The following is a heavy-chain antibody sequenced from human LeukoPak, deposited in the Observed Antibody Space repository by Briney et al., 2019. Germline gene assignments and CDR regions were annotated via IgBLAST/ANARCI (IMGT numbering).Heavy chain of an antibody. J-gene: IGHJ4*02. CDR3: TTLSNDVLY. CDR1: GFTFHNAW. CDR2: MKSNRDGGTS. Sequence: PGGSLIPSCAASGFTFHNAWMTWVRQAPGEGLEWVGRMKSNRDGGTSDYAAPVKGRFTISRDDSKNTLYLHMNSLRAEDTAVYYCTTLSNDVLYWGQGTLVTVS. V-gene: IGHV3-15*01. D-gene: IGHD4-11*01.